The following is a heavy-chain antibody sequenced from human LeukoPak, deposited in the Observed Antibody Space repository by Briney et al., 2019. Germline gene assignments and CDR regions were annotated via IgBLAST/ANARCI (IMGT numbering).Heavy chain of an antibody. V-gene: IGHV3-53*01. CDR1: GFIVSDNY. CDR3: ARYHYDSSGYPYYFDY. D-gene: IGHD3-22*01. CDR2: IYSGGST. J-gene: IGHJ4*02. Sequence: GSLRLSCAASGFIVSDNYMSWVRQAPGQGLEWVSVIYSGGSTYYADSVKGRFTISRDNSKSTVFLQLNRLRAEDTAVYYCARYHYDSSGYPYYFDYWGQGTLVTVSS.